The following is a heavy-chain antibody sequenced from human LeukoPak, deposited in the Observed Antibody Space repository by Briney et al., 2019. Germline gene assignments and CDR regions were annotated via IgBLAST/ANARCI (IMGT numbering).Heavy chain of an antibody. CDR1: GFTFSSYA. CDR3: ARGPLYYYDSSGYYYGFDY. CDR2: INHSGST. J-gene: IGHJ4*02. Sequence: GSLRLSCAASGFTFSSYAMSWVRQAPGKGLEWIGEINHSGSTNYNPSLKSRVTISVDTSKNQFSLKLSSVTAADTAVYYCARGPLYYYDSSGYYYGFDYWGQGTLVTVSS. V-gene: IGHV4-34*01. D-gene: IGHD3-22*01.